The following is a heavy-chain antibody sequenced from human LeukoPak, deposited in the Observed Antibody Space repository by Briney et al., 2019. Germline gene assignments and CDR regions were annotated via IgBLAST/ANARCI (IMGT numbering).Heavy chain of an antibody. J-gene: IGHJ4*02. Sequence: SGGSLRLSCAASGFTFNYFWMHWLRQVPGKGLVWVSGINNDGTATYYAGSVKGRFTISRDNAKNTVYLQMNGLRAEDTTVYSCATVSEYWGQGTLVTVSS. CDR2: INNDGTAT. V-gene: IGHV3-74*01. CDR3: ATVSEY. CDR1: GFTFNYFW.